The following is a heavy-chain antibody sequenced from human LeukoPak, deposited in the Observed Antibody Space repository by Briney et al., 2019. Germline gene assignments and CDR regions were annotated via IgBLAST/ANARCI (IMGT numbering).Heavy chain of an antibody. D-gene: IGHD3-22*01. J-gene: IGHJ4*02. Sequence: SETLSLTCTVSGGSISSYYWGWIRQPPGKGLEWIGSIYYSGSTYYNPSLKSRVTISVDTSKNQFSLKLSSVTAADTAVYYCARREINYDSSGRHKRKAFDYWGQGTLVTVSS. CDR2: IYYSGST. CDR3: ARREINYDSSGRHKRKAFDY. CDR1: GGSISSYY. V-gene: IGHV4-39*07.